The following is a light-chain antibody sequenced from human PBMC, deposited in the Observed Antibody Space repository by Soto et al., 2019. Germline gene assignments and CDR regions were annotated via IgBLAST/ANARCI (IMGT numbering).Light chain of an antibody. CDR1: GLPKQF. CDR2: KDS. CDR3: QSAASSGPYVVV. J-gene: IGLJ2*01. V-gene: IGLV3-25*02. Sequence: SYELPQPPSVSVSPGQTARITCSGDGLPKQFAYWYQQKSGQAPVLLISKDSERPSGIPERFSGSSSGTTVTLTISGVQAEDEADYYCQSAASSGPYVVVFGGGTQLAVL.